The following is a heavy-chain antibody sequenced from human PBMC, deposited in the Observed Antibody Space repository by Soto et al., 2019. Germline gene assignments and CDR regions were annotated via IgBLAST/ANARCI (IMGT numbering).Heavy chain of an antibody. Sequence: GGSLRLSCAASGFTFGSYGMTWVRQAPGKGLECVSGITAATGTTYYAGDAKGRFTTPKHLSTTTLYPQMNSLRAADLAVYYRAKAKGRSYYYYSGLDVWGQGTTVTVSS. CDR3: AKAKGRSYYYYSGLDV. CDR1: GFTFGSYG. D-gene: IGHD1-26*01. J-gene: IGHJ6*02. CDR2: ITAATGTT. V-gene: IGHV3-23*01.